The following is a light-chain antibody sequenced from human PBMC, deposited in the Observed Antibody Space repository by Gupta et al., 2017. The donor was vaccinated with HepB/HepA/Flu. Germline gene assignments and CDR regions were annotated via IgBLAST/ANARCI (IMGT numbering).Light chain of an antibody. CDR2: GNT. J-gene: IGLJ2*01. CDR3: QSYDSSLSGSV. V-gene: IGLV1-40*01. CDR1: SSNIGAGFH. Sequence: QPVLTLPLSVSGAPGQRVTIPCTGSSSNIGAGFHVHWYQQLPGTAPKLLIYGNTNRPSGVPDRFSGSKSGTSASLAITGLQGEDEAEYYCQSYDSSLSGSVFGGGTKLTVL.